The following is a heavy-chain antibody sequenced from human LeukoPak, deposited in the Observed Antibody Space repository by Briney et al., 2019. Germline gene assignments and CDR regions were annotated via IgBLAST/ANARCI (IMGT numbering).Heavy chain of an antibody. J-gene: IGHJ4*02. CDR1: GGSISTYY. V-gene: IGHV4-59*01. D-gene: IGHD3-3*02. CDR3: ARHLHFSGDYGFDH. CDR2: IYDSGST. Sequence: SETLSLTCTVSGGSISTYYWSWIRQPPGKVLEWIGYIYDSGSTKYNPSFESRVCISVDTSKNQFSLRLSSVTAADTGVYYCARHLHFSGDYGFDHWGQGTLVTVSS.